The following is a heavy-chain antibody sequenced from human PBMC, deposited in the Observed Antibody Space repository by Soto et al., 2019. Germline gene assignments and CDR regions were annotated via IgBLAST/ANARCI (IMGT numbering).Heavy chain of an antibody. CDR3: ARSYTAMDAFDI. CDR2: INPSGGST. Sequence: ASVKVSYKASGYTFTSYYMHWMRQAPGQGLEWMGIINPSGGSTSYAQKFQGRVSMTRDTSTSTGYMELSSLRSEDTAVYYCARSYTAMDAFDIWGQGTMVTVSS. CDR1: GYTFTSYY. J-gene: IGHJ3*02. D-gene: IGHD5-18*01. V-gene: IGHV1-46*01.